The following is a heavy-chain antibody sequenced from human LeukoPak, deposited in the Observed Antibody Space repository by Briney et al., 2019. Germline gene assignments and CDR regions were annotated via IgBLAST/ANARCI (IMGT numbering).Heavy chain of an antibody. CDR2: IYRTGDT. CDR1: SGSFSSGGYY. D-gene: IGHD3-3*01. Sequence: SETLSLTCTVSSGSFSSGGYYWSWIRQHPGKGLEWIGNIYRTGDTFYNPSLQSRFIISVDTSKNQFSLKVSSVTAADTAIYYCTRRNDPWSGPRNWFDPWGQGILATVSS. J-gene: IGHJ5*02. CDR3: TRRNDPWSGPRNWFDP. V-gene: IGHV4-31*03.